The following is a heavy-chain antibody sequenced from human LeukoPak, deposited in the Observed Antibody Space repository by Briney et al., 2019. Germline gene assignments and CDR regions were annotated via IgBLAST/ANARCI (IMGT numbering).Heavy chain of an antibody. D-gene: IGHD2-2*01. CDR2: MNLNSGGT. V-gene: IGHV1-2*02. Sequence: ASVKVSCKASGYTFTDYYVHWVRQAPGQGLEWMGWMNLNSGGTNYAQRFQGRVTMTRDTSISTAYMELTRLRFDDTVVFYCATSRGGTSFDYWGQGTLVTVSS. CDR3: ATSRGGTSFDY. J-gene: IGHJ4*02. CDR1: GYTFTDYY.